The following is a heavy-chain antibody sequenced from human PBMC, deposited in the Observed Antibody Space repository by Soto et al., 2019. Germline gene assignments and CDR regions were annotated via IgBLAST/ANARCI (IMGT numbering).Heavy chain of an antibody. CDR1: GFTFSSYG. D-gene: IGHD6-6*01. J-gene: IGHJ4*02. CDR2: ISYDGSNK. V-gene: IGHV3-30*18. CDR3: AKVDVGSSSVEGDDY. Sequence: GGSLRLSCAASGFTFSSYGMHWVRQAPGKGLEWVAVISYDGSNKYYADSVKGRFTISRDNSKNTLYLQMNSLRAEDTAVYYCAKVDVGSSSVEGDDYWGQGTLVTVSS.